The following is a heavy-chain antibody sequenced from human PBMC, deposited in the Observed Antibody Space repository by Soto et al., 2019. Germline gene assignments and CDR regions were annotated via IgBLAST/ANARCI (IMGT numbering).Heavy chain of an antibody. V-gene: IGHV3-23*01. CDR2: ISGSGDNT. CDR1: GFTFSSYA. Sequence: GGSLRLSCAASGFTFSSYAMSWVRQAPGKGLEWVSAISGSGDNTFYADSVKGRITISRDNSKNTLYLQLNSLRAEDTAVYYCARNGGTFDPWGQGTQVTVSS. CDR3: ARNGGTFDP. D-gene: IGHD7-27*01. J-gene: IGHJ5*02.